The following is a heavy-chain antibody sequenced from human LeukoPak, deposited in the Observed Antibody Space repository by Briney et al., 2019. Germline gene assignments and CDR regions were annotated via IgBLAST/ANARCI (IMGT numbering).Heavy chain of an antibody. CDR2: INPNSGDT. CDR1: GYTFTGYY. J-gene: IGHJ4*02. Sequence: ASVKVSCKASGYTFTGYYMHWVRQAPGQGLEWMGWINPNSGDTHYAQKFQGRITMTRDTSISTAYMEMSRLESDDTAVYYCARDKRAHDFWGQGTLVTVSP. D-gene: IGHD3-3*01. CDR3: ARDKRAHDF. V-gene: IGHV1-2*02.